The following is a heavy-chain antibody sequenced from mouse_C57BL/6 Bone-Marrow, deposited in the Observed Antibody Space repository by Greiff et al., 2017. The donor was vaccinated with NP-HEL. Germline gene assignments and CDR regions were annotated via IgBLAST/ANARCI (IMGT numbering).Heavy chain of an antibody. CDR2: IRNKANGYTT. D-gene: IGHD3-3*01. CDR3: ARLRRGLPYFDY. J-gene: IGHJ2*01. V-gene: IGHV7-3*01. CDR1: GFTFTDYY. Sequence: EVKLQESGGGLVQPGGSLSLSCAASGFTFTDYYMSWVRQPPGKALEWLGFIRNKANGYTTEYSASVKGRFTISRDNSQSILYLQMNALRAEDSATYYCARLRRGLPYFDYWGQGTTLTVSS.